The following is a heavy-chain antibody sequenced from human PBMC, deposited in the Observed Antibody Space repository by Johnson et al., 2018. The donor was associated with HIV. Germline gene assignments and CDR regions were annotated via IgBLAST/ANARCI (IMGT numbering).Heavy chain of an antibody. CDR1: GFTFSSYG. V-gene: IGHV3-33*01. D-gene: IGHD3-10*01. J-gene: IGHJ3*02. Sequence: VQLVESGGGVVHPGRSLRLSCAASGFTFSSYGMHWVRQAPGKGLEWVAVTWYDASYKYCTDSVKGRFTMSRDNSKNTLCLQMNSLRAEDTAVYYCARWVMVRGREAFDIWGQGTMVTVSS. CDR3: ARWVMVRGREAFDI. CDR2: TWYDASYK.